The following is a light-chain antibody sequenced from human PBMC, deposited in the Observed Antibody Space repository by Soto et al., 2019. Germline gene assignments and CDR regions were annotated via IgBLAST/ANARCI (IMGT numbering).Light chain of an antibody. V-gene: IGKV3-20*01. CDR2: GTS. J-gene: IGKJ5*01. CDR3: QQYGNSGIT. Sequence: LTQSTGTLSLSPGERATLTCGASETLKSYSLAWYQQKAGKAPKLLIHGTSTRATGIPDRFSGSGSGTDFALTISRLEPEDFAMYYCQQYGNSGITFGQGTRLEI. CDR1: ETLKSYS.